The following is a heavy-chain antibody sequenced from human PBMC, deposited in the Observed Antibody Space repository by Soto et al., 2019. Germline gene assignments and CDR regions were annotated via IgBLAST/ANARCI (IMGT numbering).Heavy chain of an antibody. J-gene: IGHJ4*02. V-gene: IGHV3-23*01. Sequence: EVQLLESGGGLVQPGGSLRLSCAASGFTFSSYAMTWVRQAPGKGLEWVSAISGSGDNTYYADSVKGRFTISRDSSKNTLSLQMDSLRVEDTAVYYCAKGLYGGYDAVPHYWCQGTLVTVSS. CDR1: GFTFSSYA. CDR2: ISGSGDNT. D-gene: IGHD5-12*01. CDR3: AKGLYGGYDAVPHY.